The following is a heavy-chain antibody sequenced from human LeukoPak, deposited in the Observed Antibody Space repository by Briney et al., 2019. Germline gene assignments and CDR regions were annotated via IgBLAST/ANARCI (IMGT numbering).Heavy chain of an antibody. CDR3: ARGAAAAGPYDAFDI. Sequence: SETLSLTCTVSGGSMSNYYWSWIRQPAGKGLEWIGRIYTSGSTNYNPSLKSRVTMSVDTSKNQFSLKLSSVTAADTAVYYCARGAAAAGPYDAFDIWGQGTMVTVSS. CDR2: IYTSGST. CDR1: GGSMSNYY. D-gene: IGHD6-13*01. J-gene: IGHJ3*02. V-gene: IGHV4-4*07.